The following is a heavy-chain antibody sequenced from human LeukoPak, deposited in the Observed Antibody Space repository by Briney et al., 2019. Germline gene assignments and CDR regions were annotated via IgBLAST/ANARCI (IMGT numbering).Heavy chain of an antibody. CDR1: GFTFSSYG. D-gene: IGHD4-11*01. V-gene: IGHV3-33*01. CDR2: IWYDGSNK. CDR3: ATLYSTFDY. J-gene: IGHJ4*02. Sequence: PGRSLRLSCAASGFTFSSYGMHWVRQAPGKGLEWVAVIWYDGSNKYYADSLKGRFTISRDNSMNTLYLQMNSLRAEDTAVYYCATLYSTFDYWGRGTLVTVSS.